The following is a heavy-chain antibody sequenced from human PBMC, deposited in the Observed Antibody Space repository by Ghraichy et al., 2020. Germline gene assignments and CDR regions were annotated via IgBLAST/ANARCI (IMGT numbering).Heavy chain of an antibody. V-gene: IGHV1-69*13. CDR2: IIPIFGTA. Sequence: SVKVSCKASGGTFSSYAISWVRQAPGQGLEWMGGIIPIFGTANYAQKFQGRVTITADETTSTAYMELSSLRSEDTAVYYCAREDVGGYCSGGSCYSNPYYYMDVWGKGTTVTVSS. CDR1: GGTFSSYA. J-gene: IGHJ6*03. CDR3: AREDVGGYCSGGSCYSNPYYYMDV. D-gene: IGHD2-15*01.